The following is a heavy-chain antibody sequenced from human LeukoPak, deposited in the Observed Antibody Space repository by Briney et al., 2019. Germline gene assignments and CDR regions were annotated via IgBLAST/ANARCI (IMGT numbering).Heavy chain of an antibody. D-gene: IGHD4-23*01. CDR3: ARTSGTVADY. V-gene: IGHV1-18*01. CDR1: GYAFSTYG. CDR2: ISTYNTNT. Sequence: ASVKVSCKASGYAFSTYGITWVRQAPGQGLEWMGWISTYNTNTNYAQKLQGRVTMTTDTSTSTAYMELRSLRSDDTAIYYCARTSGTVADYWGQGTLVTASS. J-gene: IGHJ4*02.